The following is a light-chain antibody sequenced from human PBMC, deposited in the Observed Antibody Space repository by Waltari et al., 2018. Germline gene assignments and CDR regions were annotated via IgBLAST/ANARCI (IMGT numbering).Light chain of an antibody. CDR1: WSNLGAGSD. V-gene: IGLV1-40*01. CDR2: GVN. Sequence: QSVLTQPPSVSGAPGQRVTISCTGSWSNLGAGSDVPLYQPLPGKAPTLLVYGVNTRPPGVPDRFFGSKSGTSASLAIPGLQPEDEADYYCQSYDTSLGVVFGGGTKLTVL. CDR3: QSYDTSLGVV. J-gene: IGLJ2*01.